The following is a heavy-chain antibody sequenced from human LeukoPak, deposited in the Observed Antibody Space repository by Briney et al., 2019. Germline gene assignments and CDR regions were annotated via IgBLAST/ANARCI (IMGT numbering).Heavy chain of an antibody. CDR1: GFTFGSCW. D-gene: IGHD3-16*01. J-gene: IGHJ6*02. CDR3: ARGGGLDV. V-gene: IGHV3-7*03. Sequence: GGSLRLSCAASGFTFGSCWMNWACQAPGKGLEWVASINHNGNVNYYVDSVKGRFTISRDNAKNSLYLQMSNLRAEDTAVYFCARGGGLDVWGQGATVTVSS. CDR2: INHNGNVN.